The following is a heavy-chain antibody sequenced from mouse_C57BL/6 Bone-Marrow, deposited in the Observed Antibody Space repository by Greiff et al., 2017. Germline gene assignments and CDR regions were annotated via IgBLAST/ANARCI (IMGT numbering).Heavy chain of an antibody. CDR1: GFTIKDDY. CDR3: TTWGIYYDYAMDY. D-gene: IGHD2-4*01. V-gene: IGHV14-4*01. J-gene: IGHJ4*01. CDR2: IDPENGDT. Sequence: VQLQQSGPELVRPGASVTLSCTASGFTIKDDYMHWVTQRPEQGLAWIVWIDPENGDTEYASKFQGKATITADTSSNTAYLQLSSLTSEDTAVYYFTTWGIYYDYAMDYWGQGTSVTVSS.